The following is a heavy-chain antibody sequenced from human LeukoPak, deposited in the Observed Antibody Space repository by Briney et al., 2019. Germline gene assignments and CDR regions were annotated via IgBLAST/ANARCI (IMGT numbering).Heavy chain of an antibody. V-gene: IGHV3-74*01. CDR2: INSDGSST. Sequence: GGSPRLSCAASGFTFSSYWMHWVRQAPGKGLVWVSRINSDGSSTSYADSVKGRFTISRDNAKNTLYLQMNSLRAEDTAVYYCARGPWELYTAAEYFQHWGQGTLVTVSS. CDR1: GFTFSSYW. CDR3: ARGPWELYTAAEYFQH. D-gene: IGHD1-26*01. J-gene: IGHJ1*01.